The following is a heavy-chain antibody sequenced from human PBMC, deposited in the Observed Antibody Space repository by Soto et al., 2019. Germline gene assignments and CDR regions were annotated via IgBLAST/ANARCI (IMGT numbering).Heavy chain of an antibody. CDR1: GFTFSSYA. J-gene: IGHJ4*02. CDR3: AKYIVVVPAAIIPYTYFDY. Sequence: GGSLRLSCAASGFTFSSYAMSWVRQAPGKGLEWVSAISGSGGSTYYADSVKGRFTISRDNSKNTLYLQMNSLRAEDTAVYYCAKYIVVVPAAIIPYTYFDYWGQGTLVTVS. V-gene: IGHV3-23*01. D-gene: IGHD2-2*01. CDR2: ISGSGGST.